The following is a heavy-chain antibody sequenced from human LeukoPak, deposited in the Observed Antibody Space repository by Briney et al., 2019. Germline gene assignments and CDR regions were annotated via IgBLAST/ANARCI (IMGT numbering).Heavy chain of an antibody. CDR2: IIPIFGTA. D-gene: IGHD5-12*01. CDR3: AGSDVDIVATIREGYSYGSYYFDY. Sequence: SVTVSCKASGGTFSSHAISWVRQAPGQGLEWMGGIIPIFGTANYAQKFQGRVTITADESTSTAYMELSSLRSEDTAVYYCAGSDVDIVATIREGYSYGSYYFDYWGQGTLVTVSS. CDR1: GGTFSSHA. J-gene: IGHJ4*02. V-gene: IGHV1-69*13.